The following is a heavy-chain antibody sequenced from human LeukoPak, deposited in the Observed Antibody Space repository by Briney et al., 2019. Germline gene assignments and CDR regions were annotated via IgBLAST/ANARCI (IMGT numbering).Heavy chain of an antibody. CDR1: GFTFSNYG. D-gene: IGHD3-10*01. CDR2: ISYDGTNK. CDR3: AKVFMVRGYYYYYMDV. Sequence: GSSLRLSCAASGFTFSNYGMHWVRQAPGKGLEWVALISYDGTNKYYADFLRGRFTLSRDISKNTLYLQMNSLRAEDTAVYYCAKVFMVRGYYYYYMDVWGKGTTVTISS. V-gene: IGHV3-30*18. J-gene: IGHJ6*03.